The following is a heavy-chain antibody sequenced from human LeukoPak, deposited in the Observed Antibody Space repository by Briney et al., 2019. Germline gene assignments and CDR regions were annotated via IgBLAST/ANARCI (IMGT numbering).Heavy chain of an antibody. CDR1: GGSISSYY. D-gene: IGHD6-13*01. CDR3: ARVGGSSWRYSDY. CDR2: IYYSGST. V-gene: IGHV4-59*01. J-gene: IGHJ4*02. Sequence: SETLSLTCTVSGGSISSYYWSWIRQPPGKGLEWIGYIYYSGSTNYNPSLKSRVTISVDTSKNQFSLKLSSVTAADTAVYYCARVGGSSWRYSDYWGQGTLVTVSS.